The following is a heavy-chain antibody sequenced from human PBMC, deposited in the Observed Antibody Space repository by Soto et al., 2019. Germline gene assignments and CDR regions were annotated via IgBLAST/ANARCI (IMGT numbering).Heavy chain of an antibody. J-gene: IGHJ3*02. CDR1: GYTFTSYD. D-gene: IGHD1-26*01. Sequence: QVQLVQSGAEVKKPGASVKVSCKTSGYTFTSYDINWVRQATRQGLEWMGWMNPNSANTAYAQKFQGRVTMTRNTSIITAYMELSSLRSEDTAVYYCARERSSGAFDIWGQGTMVTVSS. CDR2: MNPNSANT. CDR3: ARERSSGAFDI. V-gene: IGHV1-8*01.